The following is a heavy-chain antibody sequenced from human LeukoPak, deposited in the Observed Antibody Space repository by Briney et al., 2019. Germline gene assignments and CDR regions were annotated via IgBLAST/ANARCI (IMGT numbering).Heavy chain of an antibody. D-gene: IGHD2-2*01. CDR3: ARGNCSSTSCLYYYYYGMDV. CDR2: TYYRSKWYN. Sequence: SQTLSLTCAISGDSVSSNSAAWNWIRQSPSRGLEWLGRTYYRSKWYNDYAVSVKSRITINPDTSKNQFSLQLNSVTPEDTAVYYCARGNCSSTSCLYYYYYGMDVWGKGTTVTVSS. J-gene: IGHJ6*04. V-gene: IGHV6-1*01. CDR1: GDSVSSNSAA.